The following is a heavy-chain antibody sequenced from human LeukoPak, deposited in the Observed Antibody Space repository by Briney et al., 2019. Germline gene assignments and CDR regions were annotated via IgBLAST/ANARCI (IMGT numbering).Heavy chain of an antibody. CDR1: GGSISSSNW. V-gene: IGHV4-4*02. CDR2: IYHSGST. CDR3: ARHVIDTSGYYLDYFDY. J-gene: IGHJ4*02. D-gene: IGHD3-22*01. Sequence: PSETLSLTCAVSGGSISSSNWWSWVRQPPGKGLEWIGEIYHSGSTNYNPSLKSRVTISVDTSKNQFSLKLSSVTAADTAVYYCARHVIDTSGYYLDYFDYWGQGTLVTVSS.